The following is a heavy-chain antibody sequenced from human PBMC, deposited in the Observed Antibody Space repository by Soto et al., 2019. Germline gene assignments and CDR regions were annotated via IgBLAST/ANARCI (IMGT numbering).Heavy chain of an antibody. D-gene: IGHD6-6*01. CDR1: GGTFSSYA. Sequence: QVQLVQSGAEVKKPGSSVKVSCKASGGTFSSYAISWVRQAPGQGLEWMGGIIPIFGTANYAQKFQGRVTITAYKSTSIAYMEMSSLRSEDTAVYYCARARLVAARSRWFDPWGQGTLVTVSS. V-gene: IGHV1-69*06. CDR3: ARARLVAARSRWFDP. J-gene: IGHJ5*02. CDR2: IIPIFGTA.